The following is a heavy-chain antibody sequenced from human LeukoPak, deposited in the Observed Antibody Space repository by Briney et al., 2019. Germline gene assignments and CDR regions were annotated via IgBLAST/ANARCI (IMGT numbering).Heavy chain of an antibody. CDR3: ARGGVYYYDSSGYYADY. CDR2: IYHSGST. V-gene: IGHV4-38-2*02. Sequence: SETLSLTCTVSGYSISSGYYWGWIRQPPGKGLEWIGGIYHSGSTYYNPSLKSRVTISVDTSKNQFSLKLSSVTAADTAVYYCARGGVYYYDSSGYYADYWGQGTLVTVSS. J-gene: IGHJ4*02. D-gene: IGHD3-22*01. CDR1: GYSISSGYY.